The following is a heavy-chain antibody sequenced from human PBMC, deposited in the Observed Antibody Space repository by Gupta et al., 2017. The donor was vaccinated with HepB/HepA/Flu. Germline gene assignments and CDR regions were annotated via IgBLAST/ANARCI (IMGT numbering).Heavy chain of an antibody. CDR3: ARQGRIAAAVDY. D-gene: IGHD6-13*01. CDR2: IYYSGST. Sequence: QLQLQASGPGLVKPSETLSLTCTVSGGSISSSSYYWGWIRQPPGKGLEWIGSIYYSGSTYSNPSLKSRVTISVDTSKNQFSLKLSSVTAADTAVYYCARQGRIAAAVDYWGQGTLVTVSS. V-gene: IGHV4-39*01. J-gene: IGHJ4*02. CDR1: GGSISSSSYY.